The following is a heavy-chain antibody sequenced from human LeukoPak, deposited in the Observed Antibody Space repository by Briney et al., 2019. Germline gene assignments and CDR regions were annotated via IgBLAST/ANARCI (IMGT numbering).Heavy chain of an antibody. J-gene: IGHJ6*02. Sequence: SVRVSCKASRGTFSSYAISWVRQAPGQGLEWMGRIIPILGIKNYAQKFQGRVTITADKSTSTAYMELSSLRSEDTAVYYCARGRGSSSSLDYYYGMDVWGQGTTVTVSS. CDR3: ARGRGSSSSLDYYYGMDV. CDR1: RGTFSSYA. D-gene: IGHD6-6*01. V-gene: IGHV1-69*04. CDR2: IIPILGIK.